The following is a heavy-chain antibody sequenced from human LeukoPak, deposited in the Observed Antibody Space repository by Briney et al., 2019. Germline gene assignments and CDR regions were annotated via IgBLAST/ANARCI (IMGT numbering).Heavy chain of an antibody. D-gene: IGHD3-22*01. CDR2: INSDGSST. V-gene: IGHV3-74*01. J-gene: IGHJ4*02. CDR1: GFTFSSYW. CDR3: AKGPYYYDSSGYYDY. Sequence: PGGSLRLSCAASGFTFSSYWMHWVRQAPGKGLVWVSRINSDGSSTSYADSVKGRFTISRDNAKNTLYLQMNSLRAEDTAIYYCAKGPYYYDSSGYYDYWGQGTLVTVSS.